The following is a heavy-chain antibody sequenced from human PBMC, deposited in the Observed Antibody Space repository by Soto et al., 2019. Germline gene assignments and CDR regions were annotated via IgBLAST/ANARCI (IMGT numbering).Heavy chain of an antibody. V-gene: IGHV3-30*03. CDR2: ISYDGSNK. CDR1: GFTFSSYG. J-gene: IGHJ3*02. Sequence: GGSLRLSCAASGFTFSSYGMHWVRQAPGKGLEWVAVISYDGSNKYYADSVKGRFTISRDNSKNTLYLQMNSLRAEDTAVYYCAREGIRGSDDAFDIWGQGTMVTVSS. CDR3: AREGIRGSDDAFDI. D-gene: IGHD3-10*01.